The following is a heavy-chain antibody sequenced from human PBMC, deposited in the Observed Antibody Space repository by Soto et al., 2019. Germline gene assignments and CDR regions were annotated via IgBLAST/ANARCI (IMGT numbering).Heavy chain of an antibody. CDR2: ISSSSSYI. V-gene: IGHV3-21*01. CDR3: ARNWDRGIWYFDL. CDR1: GFTFSSYS. J-gene: IGHJ2*01. Sequence: EVQLVESGGGLVKPGGSLRLSCAASGFTFSSYSMNWVRQAPGKGLEWVSSISSSSSYIYYADSVKGRFTISRDNAKNSLYLQMNSLRAEDTAVYYCARNWDRGIWYFDLWGRGTVVTVSS. D-gene: IGHD7-27*01.